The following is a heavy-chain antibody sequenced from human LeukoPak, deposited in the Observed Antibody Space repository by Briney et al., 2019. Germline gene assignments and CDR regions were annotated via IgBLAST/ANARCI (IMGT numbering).Heavy chain of an antibody. CDR2: IYYSGTT. Sequence: PSETLSLTCSVSGDSISSTTNYWGWIRQPPGKGLEWIGSIYYSGTTYYNPSLKSRVTISVDSSKNQFSLKLSSVTAADTAVYYCARHCSGISCYSDWGLGTLVTVSS. D-gene: IGHD2-2*02. J-gene: IGHJ4*02. CDR1: GDSISSTTNY. CDR3: ARHCSGISCYSD. V-gene: IGHV4-39*07.